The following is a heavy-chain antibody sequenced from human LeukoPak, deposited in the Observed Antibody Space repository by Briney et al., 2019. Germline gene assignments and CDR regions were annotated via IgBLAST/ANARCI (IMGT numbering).Heavy chain of an antibody. CDR2: ISYDGSNK. CDR1: GFTFSGYA. Sequence: GGSLRLSCAASGFTFSGYAMHWVRQAPGKGLECVAVISYDGSNKYYADSVKGRFTISRDNSKNTLYLQMNSLRAEDTAVYYCAKSVTTESFDYWGQGTLVTVSS. V-gene: IGHV3-30*04. CDR3: AKSVTTESFDY. J-gene: IGHJ4*02. D-gene: IGHD4-17*01.